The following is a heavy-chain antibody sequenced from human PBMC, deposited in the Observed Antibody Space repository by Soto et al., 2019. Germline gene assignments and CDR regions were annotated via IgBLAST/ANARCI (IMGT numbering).Heavy chain of an antibody. CDR3: ARTQDSNGRYYFDY. D-gene: IGHD6-19*01. J-gene: IGHJ4*02. CDR2: FNIDGSIT. CDR1: GFTFSTYW. V-gene: IGHV3-74*03. Sequence: GGSLRLSCAASGFTFSTYWMHWVRQAPGKGLVWVLRFNIDGSITTYADSVKGRFTISRDNAKNTLYLQMNSLRAVDTAVYYCARTQDSNGRYYFDYWGQGTLVTVSS.